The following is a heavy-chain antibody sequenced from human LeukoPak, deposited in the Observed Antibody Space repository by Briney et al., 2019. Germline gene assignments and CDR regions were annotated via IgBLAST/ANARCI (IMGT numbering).Heavy chain of an antibody. D-gene: IGHD6-6*01. CDR1: GYTFTDYY. CDR3: ATFAARRSY. V-gene: IGHV1-69-2*01. Sequence: ASVKVSCKVSGYTFTDYYMHWVRQAPGKGLEWMGLVDPEDGETIYAEKFQGRVTITADTSTDTAYMELSSLRSEDSAVYYCATFAARRSYWGQGTLVTVSS. J-gene: IGHJ4*02. CDR2: VDPEDGET.